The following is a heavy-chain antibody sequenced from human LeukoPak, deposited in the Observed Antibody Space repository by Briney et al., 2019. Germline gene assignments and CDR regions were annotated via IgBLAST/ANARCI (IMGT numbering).Heavy chain of an antibody. CDR1: GASISSGSYYWSSDSYY. D-gene: IGHD6-19*01. Sequence: SETLSLTCTVSGASISSGSYYWSSDSYYWTWIRQPPGKGLEWIAYIDYSGNTNYSPSLKSRVTISVDTSRNQFSLKLSSVTAADTAVYYCARVGSWYYFDYWGQGTPVTVSS. J-gene: IGHJ4*02. CDR2: IDYSGNT. CDR3: ARVGSWYYFDY. V-gene: IGHV4-61*01.